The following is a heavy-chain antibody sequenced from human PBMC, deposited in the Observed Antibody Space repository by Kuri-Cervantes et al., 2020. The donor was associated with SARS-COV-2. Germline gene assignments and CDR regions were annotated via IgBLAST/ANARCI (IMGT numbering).Heavy chain of an antibody. V-gene: IGHV3-72*01. Sequence: GESLKISCAASGFTVSDHYMDWVRQAPGKGLEWVGRTRNKANSYTTEYAASVKGRFTISRDDSKNSLYLQMNSLKTEDTAVYYCASAVAGLFDYWGQGTLVTVSS. CDR2: TRNKANSYTT. D-gene: IGHD6-19*01. CDR3: ASAVAGLFDY. J-gene: IGHJ4*02. CDR1: GFTVSDHY.